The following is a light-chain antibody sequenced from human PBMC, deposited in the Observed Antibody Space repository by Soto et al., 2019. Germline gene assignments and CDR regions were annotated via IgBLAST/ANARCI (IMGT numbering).Light chain of an antibody. J-gene: IGKJ1*01. V-gene: IGKV1-39*01. CDR3: QQSYSTLWT. CDR1: QSISSY. CDR2: AAS. Sequence: QMTQAPSSLSASVGDRVTITCRASQSISSYFNWYQQKPGKAPKLLIYAASSLQSGVPSRFSGCGSGTDFTLTISSLQPEDFATYYCQQSYSTLWTFGQGTKVDIK.